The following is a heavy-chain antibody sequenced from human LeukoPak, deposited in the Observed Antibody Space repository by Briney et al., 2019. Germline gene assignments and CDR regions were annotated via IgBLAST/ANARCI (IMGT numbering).Heavy chain of an antibody. J-gene: IGHJ4*02. CDR2: IYYSGST. CDR3: ARYSGSYALFDY. V-gene: IGHV4-59*01. Sequence: SETLSLTCIVSGGSISSYYWSWIRQPPGKGLEWIGYIYYSGSTNYNPSLKSRVTISVDTSKNQFSLKLSSVTAADTAVYYCARYSGSYALFDYWGQGTLVTVPS. CDR1: GGSISSYY. D-gene: IGHD1-26*01.